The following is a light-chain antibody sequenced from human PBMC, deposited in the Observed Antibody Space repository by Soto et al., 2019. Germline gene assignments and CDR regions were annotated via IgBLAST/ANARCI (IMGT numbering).Light chain of an antibody. CDR1: QSISSW. J-gene: IGKJ1*01. CDR3: QQYNTYPWT. V-gene: IGKV1-5*01. CDR2: DAS. Sequence: DIQMTQSPATLSPSVGDRVTITCRASQSISSWLAWYQQKPGKVPKLLIDDASSLESGVPSRFSGSGSGTEFTLTISSLQPDDFATYYCQQYNTYPWTFGQGTKVEIK.